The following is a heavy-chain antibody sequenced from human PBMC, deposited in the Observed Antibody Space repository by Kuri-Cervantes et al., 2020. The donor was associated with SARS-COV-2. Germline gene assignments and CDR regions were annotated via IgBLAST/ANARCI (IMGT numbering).Heavy chain of an antibody. D-gene: IGHD5-18*01. Sequence: GESLKISCAASGFTFSDFAMSWVRWAPGKGLEWVSATSAAGSKTYYAASVKGRFTISRDNSKNTLYLQMNSLRAEDTAVYYCVGETDTAMAFFDYWGQGTLVTVSS. CDR3: VGETDTAMAFFDY. V-gene: IGHV3-23*01. J-gene: IGHJ4*02. CDR1: GFTFSDFA. CDR2: TSAAGSKT.